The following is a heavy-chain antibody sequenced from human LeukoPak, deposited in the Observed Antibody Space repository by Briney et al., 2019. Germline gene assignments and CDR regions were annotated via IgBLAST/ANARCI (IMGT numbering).Heavy chain of an antibody. CDR3: AKWGDYDILTGYYVPDY. CDR2: ITGSDGSS. D-gene: IGHD3-9*01. J-gene: IGHJ4*02. Sequence: GTSLRLSCVASGFTFTNYAMSWVRQAPGKGLEWVSAITGSDGSSYYADSVKGRFTISRGNSKNTLYLQVNSLRAEDTAVYYCAKWGDYDILTGYYVPDYWSQGTLVTVSS. V-gene: IGHV3-23*01. CDR1: GFTFTNYA.